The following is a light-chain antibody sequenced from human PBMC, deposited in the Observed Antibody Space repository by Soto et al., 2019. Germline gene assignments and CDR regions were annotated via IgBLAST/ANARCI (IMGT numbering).Light chain of an antibody. V-gene: IGKV3-20*01. CDR3: QQYGGSIT. CDR2: GAS. CDR1: QSISSSY. Sequence: EIVLTQSPGTLSLSPGERATLSCRASQSISSSYLAWYQQKPGQAPRLLIYGASIRATGIPDRFSGSGSGTDFPLTISSLDPEDFAVYYCQQYGGSITFGQGTRLDIE. J-gene: IGKJ5*01.